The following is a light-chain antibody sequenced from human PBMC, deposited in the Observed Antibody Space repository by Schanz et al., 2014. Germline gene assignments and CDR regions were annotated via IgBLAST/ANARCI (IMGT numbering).Light chain of an antibody. CDR3: MQGTHWPFT. V-gene: IGKV3D-20*02. CDR2: GAS. J-gene: IGKJ3*01. CDR1: QSVSSSS. Sequence: EIVLTQSPGTLSLSPGERATLSCRASQSVSSSSLAWYQQKPGQAPRLLIYGASSRHTGIPDRFSGSGSGTEFTLKISRVEAEDVGVYYCMQGTHWPFTFGPGTKVDIK.